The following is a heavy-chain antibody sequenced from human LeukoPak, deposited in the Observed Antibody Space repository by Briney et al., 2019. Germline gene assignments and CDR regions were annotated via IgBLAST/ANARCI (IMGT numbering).Heavy chain of an antibody. V-gene: IGHV3-15*01. CDR3: TTDIFWSGYQTSY. Sequence: ETLSLTCTVSGGSISSYYWSWIRQPAGKGLEWVGRIKSKADGGTTDYAAPVKGRFTISRDDSKNTLYLQMNSLKTEDTAVYYCTTDIFWSGYQTSYWGQGTLVTVSS. D-gene: IGHD3-3*01. CDR1: GGSISSYY. J-gene: IGHJ4*02. CDR2: IKSKADGGTT.